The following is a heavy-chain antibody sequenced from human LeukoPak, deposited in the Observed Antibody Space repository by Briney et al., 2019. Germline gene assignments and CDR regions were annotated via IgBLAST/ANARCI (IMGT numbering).Heavy chain of an antibody. CDR3: ARVLVGATDY. J-gene: IGHJ4*02. CDR2: ISYDGSNK. CDR1: GFTFSSYG. D-gene: IGHD1-26*01. V-gene: IGHV3-30*03. Sequence: GSLRLSCAASGFTFSSYGMHWVRQAPGKGLEWVAVISYDGSNKYYADSVKGRFTISRDNSKNTLYLQMNSLRAEDTAVYYCARVLVGATDYWGQGTLVTVSS.